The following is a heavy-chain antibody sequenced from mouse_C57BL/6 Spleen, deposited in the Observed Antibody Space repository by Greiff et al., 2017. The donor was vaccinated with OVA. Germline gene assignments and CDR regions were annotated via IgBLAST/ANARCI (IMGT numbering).Heavy chain of an antibody. J-gene: IGHJ2*01. V-gene: IGHV1-52*01. CDR3: ARRGSSGYMYFDY. D-gene: IGHD3-2*02. Sequence: QVQLQQPGAELVRPGSSVKLSCKASGYTFTSYWMHWVKQRPIQGLEWIGNIDPSDSETHSNQKFKDKATLTVDKSSSTAYMQLSSLTSEDSAVYYCARRGSSGYMYFDYWGQGTTLTVSS. CDR1: GYTFTSYW. CDR2: IDPSDSET.